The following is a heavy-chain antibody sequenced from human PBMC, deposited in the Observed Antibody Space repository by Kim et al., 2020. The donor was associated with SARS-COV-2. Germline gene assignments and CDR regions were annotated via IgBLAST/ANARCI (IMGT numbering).Heavy chain of an antibody. Sequence: SETLSLTCTVSGGSISSSSYYWGWIRQPPGKGLEWIGSIYYSGSTYYNPSLKSRVTISVDTSKNQFSLKLSSVTAADTAVYYCARHGGGGIVGAPPGGAFDYWGQGTLVTVSS. D-gene: IGHD1-26*01. CDR3: ARHGGGGIVGAPPGGAFDY. CDR2: IYYSGST. J-gene: IGHJ4*02. V-gene: IGHV4-39*01. CDR1: GGSISSSSYY.